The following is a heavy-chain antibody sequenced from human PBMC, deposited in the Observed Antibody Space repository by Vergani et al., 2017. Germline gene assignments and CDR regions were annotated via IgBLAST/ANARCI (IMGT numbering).Heavy chain of an antibody. D-gene: IGHD2-21*02. CDR3: ESDPRWYGGDPEDCCCGMDV. J-gene: IGHJ6*02. V-gene: IGHV1-69*08. Sequence: QVQLVHSGAEVKKPGSSVKVSCKASGATFRSNTISWVRQVPGQGLEWMGRIIPVLGKTKYAQDFQGRLTITADTSTSTAYMELTSLRSQDTAVYYCESDPRWYGGDPEDCCCGMDVWVEGTTVSVSS. CDR1: GATFRSNT. CDR2: IIPVLGKT.